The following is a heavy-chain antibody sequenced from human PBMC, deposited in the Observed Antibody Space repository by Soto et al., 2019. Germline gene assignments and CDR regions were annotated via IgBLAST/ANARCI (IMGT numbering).Heavy chain of an antibody. J-gene: IGHJ4*02. D-gene: IGHD1-26*01. Sequence: QVQLQESGPGLVKPSGTLSLTCAVSGGSISSSNWWSWVRQPPGKGLEWIGEIYHSGSANYNPSLKSRVTISVDKSKNQFPLNLSSVTAADTAVYYCARDRGVGATGRYYFDYWGQGALVTVSS. CDR2: IYHSGSA. CDR1: GGSISSSNW. CDR3: ARDRGVGATGRYYFDY. V-gene: IGHV4-4*02.